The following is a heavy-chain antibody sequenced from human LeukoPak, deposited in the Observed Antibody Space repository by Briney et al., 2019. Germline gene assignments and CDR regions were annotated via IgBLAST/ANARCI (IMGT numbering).Heavy chain of an antibody. CDR1: GGSISSGSYY. D-gene: IGHD1-26*01. CDR2: IYTTGSTTGST. CDR3: ARWDELGWAFGT. J-gene: IGHJ5*02. Sequence: SQTLSLTCTVSGGSISSGSYYWNWIRQPAGKGLEWIGRIYTTGSTTGSTTYNPSLKSRVTISRDTSKNQVSLKLTSVTAADTAVYYCARWDELGWAFGTWGPGTLVTVSS. V-gene: IGHV4-61*02.